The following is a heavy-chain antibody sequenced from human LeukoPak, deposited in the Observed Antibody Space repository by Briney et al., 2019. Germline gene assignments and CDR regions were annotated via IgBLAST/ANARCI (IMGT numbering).Heavy chain of an antibody. J-gene: IGHJ4*02. CDR2: ISGSGGTT. Sequence: GGSLRLSCAGSGFTLSSLAMSWVRQAPGKGLEWVSAISGSGGTTFYADTVKGRFTISRDNSKNTLYLQMESLRAEDTAVYYCATSDRSVASAGDYWGQGTLVTVSS. CDR3: ATSDRSVASAGDY. D-gene: IGHD6-13*01. CDR1: GFTLSSLA. V-gene: IGHV3-23*01.